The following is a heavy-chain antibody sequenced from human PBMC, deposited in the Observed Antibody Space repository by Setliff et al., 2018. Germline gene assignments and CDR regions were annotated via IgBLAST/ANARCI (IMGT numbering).Heavy chain of an antibody. CDR1: GGTLTTFTTY. V-gene: IGHV1-2*02. Sequence: ASVKVSCKASGGTLTTFTTYSLIWVRQAPGQGLEWMGWINPNNGDTKSAQKFQGRLTMTRDTSISTAYMELSSLRSDDTAVYYCARQPMDTIMVTFDYWGQGILVTVSS. CDR2: INPNNGDT. D-gene: IGHD5-12*01. J-gene: IGHJ4*02. CDR3: ARQPMDTIMVTFDY.